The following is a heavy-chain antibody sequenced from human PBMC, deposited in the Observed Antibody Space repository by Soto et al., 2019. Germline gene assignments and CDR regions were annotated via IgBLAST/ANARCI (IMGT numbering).Heavy chain of an antibody. CDR3: GKVATVGATFHAFDI. J-gene: IGHJ3*02. V-gene: IGHV3-23*01. Sequence: QPGGSLRLSCAASGFTFTSYAINWVRQAPGKGLEWVSAISGSGSSAYYADSVKGRFTTSRDNSKNTVYVQMNSLRADDTAVYYCGKVATVGATFHAFDIWGQGTVVTVSS. CDR1: GFTFTSYA. CDR2: ISGSGSSA. D-gene: IGHD1-26*01.